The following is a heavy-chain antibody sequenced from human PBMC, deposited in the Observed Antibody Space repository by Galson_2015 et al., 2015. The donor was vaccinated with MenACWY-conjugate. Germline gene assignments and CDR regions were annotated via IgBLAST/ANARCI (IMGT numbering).Heavy chain of an antibody. Sequence: CAISGDSVSNNIAAWNWIRQSPSRGLEWLGRTFYRSEWYSDYAVSVTSRITINSDTSKNQFSLQLSSVTPEDTAVYYCARESVSLVRGAFDFWGQGNLVTVSP. CDR1: GDSVSNNIAA. D-gene: IGHD3-10*01. CDR3: ARESVSLVRGAFDF. J-gene: IGHJ4*02. CDR2: TFYRSEWYS. V-gene: IGHV6-1*01.